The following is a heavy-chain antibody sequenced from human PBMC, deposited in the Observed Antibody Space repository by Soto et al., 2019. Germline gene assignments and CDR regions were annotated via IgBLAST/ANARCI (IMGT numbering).Heavy chain of an antibody. CDR2: VIPMFPKA. D-gene: IGHD3-22*01. CDR1: GGTFISDA. J-gene: IGHJ4*02. CDR3: ARCHSDSSGPGYLDS. Sequence: QVRLVQSEAEVKKAGSSVKVSCKASGGTFISDAVTCVRQAPGQGLEWMGGVIPMFPKANYAQKFQGRATITADKSTSTVYMELHSLKSEDTALYYCARCHSDSSGPGYLDSWGQGTLVTVTS. V-gene: IGHV1-69*06.